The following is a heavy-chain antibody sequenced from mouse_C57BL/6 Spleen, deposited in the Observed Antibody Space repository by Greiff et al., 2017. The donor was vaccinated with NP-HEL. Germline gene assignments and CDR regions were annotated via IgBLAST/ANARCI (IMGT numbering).Heavy chain of an antibody. CDR2: ISSGSSTI. D-gene: IGHD1-1*01. Sequence: EVKVEESGGGLVKPGGSLKLSCAASGFTFSDYGMHWVRQAPEKGLEWVAYISSGSSTIYYADTVKGRFTISRDNAKNTLFLQMTSLRSEDTAMYYCARDYYGSSYSWFAYWGQGTLVTVSA. J-gene: IGHJ3*01. V-gene: IGHV5-17*01. CDR1: GFTFSDYG. CDR3: ARDYYGSSYSWFAY.